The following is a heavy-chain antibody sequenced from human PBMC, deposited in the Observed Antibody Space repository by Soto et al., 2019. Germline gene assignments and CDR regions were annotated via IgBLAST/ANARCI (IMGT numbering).Heavy chain of an antibody. Sequence: EVQLVESGGGLVQPGGSLRLSCAASGFTFSSYEMNWVRQAPGKGLEWVSYISSSGSTIYYADSVKGRFTISRDNDKNSLYLQMNSRRAEDTAVYYCAREAHADSNFYYYYGMGVWGQGNTVTVSS. CDR1: GFTFSSYE. CDR3: AREAHADSNFYYYYGMGV. D-gene: IGHD4-4*01. CDR2: ISSSGSTI. J-gene: IGHJ6*02. V-gene: IGHV3-48*03.